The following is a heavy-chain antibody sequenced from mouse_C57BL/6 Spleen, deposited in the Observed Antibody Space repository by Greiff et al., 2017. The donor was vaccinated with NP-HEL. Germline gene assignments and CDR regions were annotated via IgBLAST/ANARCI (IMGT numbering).Heavy chain of an antibody. J-gene: IGHJ3*01. CDR2: ISSGGSYT. CDR1: GFTFSSYG. Sequence: EVKLMESGGDLVKPGGSLKLSCAASGFTFSSYGMSWVRQTPDKRLEWVATISSGGSYTYYPDSVKGRFTISRDNAKNTLYLQMSSLKSEDTAMYYCAREDDYDEFAYWGQGTLVTVSA. CDR3: AREDDYDEFAY. D-gene: IGHD2-4*01. V-gene: IGHV5-6*01.